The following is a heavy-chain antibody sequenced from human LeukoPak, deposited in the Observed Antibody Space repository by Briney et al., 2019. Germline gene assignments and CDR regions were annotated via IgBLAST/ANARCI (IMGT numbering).Heavy chain of an antibody. D-gene: IGHD3-3*01. CDR3: ARVGVAYYDFWSGPQGWFDP. CDR1: GYTFTSYG. Sequence: ASVKVSCKASGYTFTSYGISWVRQAPGQGLERMGWISAYNGNTNYAQKLQGRVTMTTDTSTSTAYMELRSLRSDDTAVYYCARVGVAYYDFWSGPQGWFDPWGQGTLVTVSS. V-gene: IGHV1-18*01. CDR2: ISAYNGNT. J-gene: IGHJ5*02.